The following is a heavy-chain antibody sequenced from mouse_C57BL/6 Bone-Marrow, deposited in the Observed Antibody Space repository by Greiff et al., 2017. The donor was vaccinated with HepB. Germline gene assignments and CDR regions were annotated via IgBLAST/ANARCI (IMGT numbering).Heavy chain of an antibody. J-gene: IGHJ1*03. CDR1: GFSLTSYA. CDR2: IWTGGGT. Sequence: VHLVESGPGLVAPSQSLSITCTVSGFSLTSYAISWVRQPPGKGLEWLGVIWTGGGTNYNSALKSRLSISKDNSKSQVFLKMNSLQTDDTARYYCARKGYYGSSYTSYWYFDVWGTGTTVTVTS. V-gene: IGHV2-9-1*01. D-gene: IGHD1-1*01. CDR3: ARKGYYGSSYTSYWYFDV.